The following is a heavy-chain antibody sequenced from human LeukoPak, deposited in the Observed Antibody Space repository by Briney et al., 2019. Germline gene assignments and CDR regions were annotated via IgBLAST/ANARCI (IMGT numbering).Heavy chain of an antibody. CDR1: GFTYSSYN. CDR3: AKDEGFGDFVGWLDF. D-gene: IGHD4-17*01. Sequence: PGGSLRLSCAASGFTYSSYNMNWVRQAPGKGLEWVALISYDGTNKYDADSVKGRFAISRDNSKNTLYLQMDSLRPEDTAVYYCAKDEGFGDFVGWLDFWGQGTLVTVSS. J-gene: IGHJ4*02. V-gene: IGHV3-30*18. CDR2: ISYDGTNK.